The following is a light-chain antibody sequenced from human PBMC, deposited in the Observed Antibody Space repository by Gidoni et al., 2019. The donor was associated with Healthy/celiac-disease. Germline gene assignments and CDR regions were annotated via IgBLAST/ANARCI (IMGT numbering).Light chain of an antibody. V-gene: IGLV1-40*01. CDR2: GNS. J-gene: IGLJ1*01. CDR1: SSNIGAGYD. Sequence: QSVLTPPPSVSGAPGQRVTITCTGSSSNIGAGYDVPWYQQLPGTAPKLLIYGNSNRPSGVPDRCSGSKSGTSASLAITGLQAEDEADYYCQSYDSSLSAYVFGTGTKVTVL. CDR3: QSYDSSLSAYV.